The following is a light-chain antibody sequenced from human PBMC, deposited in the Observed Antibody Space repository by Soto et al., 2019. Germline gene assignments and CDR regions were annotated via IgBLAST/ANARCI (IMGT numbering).Light chain of an antibody. CDR2: AAS. V-gene: IGKV1-39*01. CDR3: PQSYSTPIT. Sequence: DIPMTQSPSSLSASVGDRVTITCRASQSISSYLNWYKQKPGKAPKLLIYAASSLQSGVPSRFSGSGSGTDFTLTISSLQPEDFATYYCPQSYSTPITFGHGTRLEIK. CDR1: QSISSY. J-gene: IGKJ5*01.